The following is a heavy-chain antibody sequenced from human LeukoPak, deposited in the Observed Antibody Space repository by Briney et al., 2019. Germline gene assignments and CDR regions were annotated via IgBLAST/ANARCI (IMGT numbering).Heavy chain of an antibody. Sequence: ASVKVSCKXSGYTFTSYGISWVRQAPRQGLEWMGRISAYNGNTNYAQKLQGRVTMTTDTSTSTAYMELRSLRSDDTAVYYCARGGVSNSWYRTPDYWGQGTLVTVSS. V-gene: IGHV1-18*01. J-gene: IGHJ4*02. CDR3: ARGGVSNSWYRTPDY. CDR2: ISAYNGNT. D-gene: IGHD6-13*01. CDR1: GYTFTSYG.